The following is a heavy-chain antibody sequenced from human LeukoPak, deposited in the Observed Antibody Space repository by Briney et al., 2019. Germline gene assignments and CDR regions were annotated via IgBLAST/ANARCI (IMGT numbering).Heavy chain of an antibody. J-gene: IGHJ4*02. CDR3: AKDPHVGATAVDY. D-gene: IGHD1-26*01. CDR1: GFTFSSYA. Sequence: GGSLRLSCAASGFTFSSYAMSWVRQAPGKGLEWVADISGSGGSTYYADSVKGGFTISRDNSKNTRYLQMNSLRAEDTAVYYCAKDPHVGATAVDYWGQGTLVTVSS. CDR2: ISGSGGST. V-gene: IGHV3-23*01.